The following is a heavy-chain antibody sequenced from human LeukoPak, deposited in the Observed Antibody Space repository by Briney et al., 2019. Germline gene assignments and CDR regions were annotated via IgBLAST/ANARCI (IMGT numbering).Heavy chain of an antibody. CDR1: GFTFSSYS. CDR2: MSSGGTYI. CDR3: ARDRPTGASRLFVVQ. D-gene: IGHD3-3*01. J-gene: IGHJ4*02. V-gene: IGHV3-21*01. Sequence: PGGCLRLSCAASGFTFSSYSMTWVRQAPGKGLEWISSMSSGGTYIYYADSVRGRFTISRDNAKNSLYLLMNSLRAEDTAVYYCARDRPTGASRLFVVQWGQGTLVTVSS.